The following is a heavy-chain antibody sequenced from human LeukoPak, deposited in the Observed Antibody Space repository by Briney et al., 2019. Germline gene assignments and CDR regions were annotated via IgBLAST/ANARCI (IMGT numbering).Heavy chain of an antibody. V-gene: IGHV3-23*01. J-gene: IGHJ4*02. CDR1: GFTFSSYA. D-gene: IGHD2-15*01. Sequence: GGSLRLSCAASGFTFSSYAMSWVSQAPGKGLDWVSAISGSGGSTYYADSVKGRFTISRDNSKNTLYLQMNSLRAEDTAVYYCAKGVYCSGGSCYSVTFDYWGQGTLVTVSS. CDR2: ISGSGGST. CDR3: AKGVYCSGGSCYSVTFDY.